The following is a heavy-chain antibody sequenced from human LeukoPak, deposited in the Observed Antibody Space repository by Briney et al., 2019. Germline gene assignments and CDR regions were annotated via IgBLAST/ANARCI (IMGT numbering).Heavy chain of an antibody. CDR3: ARAGYEVTTDRDSYYYYGMDV. CDR2: FDPEDGET. J-gene: IGHJ6*02. D-gene: IGHD3-3*01. V-gene: IGHV1-24*01. CDR1: GYALTELS. Sequence: ASVKVSCKVSGYALTELSMHWVRQAPGKGLEWMGGFDPEDGETIYAQKFQGRVTMTEDTSTDTAYMELSSLRSEDTAVYYCARAGYEVTTDRDSYYYYGMDVWGQGTTVTVSS.